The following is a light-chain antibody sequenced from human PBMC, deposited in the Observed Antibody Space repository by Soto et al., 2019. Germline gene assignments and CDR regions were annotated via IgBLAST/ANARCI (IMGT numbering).Light chain of an antibody. J-gene: IGKJ1*01. CDR1: QRFSRRY. Sequence: NGLTPSPGNLALSPGERATLLFKASQRFSRRYLAWYQQRPGQAPRLLIYGASTRATGIPDRFSASGSGTDFTLTISRLEPEDFAVYYCQQYGAALPWAFGQGTKVEIK. V-gene: IGKV3-20*01. CDR3: QQYGAALPWA. CDR2: GAS.